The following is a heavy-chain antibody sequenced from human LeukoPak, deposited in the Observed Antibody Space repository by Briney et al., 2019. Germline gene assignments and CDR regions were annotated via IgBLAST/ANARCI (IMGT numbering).Heavy chain of an antibody. J-gene: IGHJ4*02. Sequence: GGSLRLSCAASGFTFSTYEMNWVRQAPGKGLEWVSYISGSGSAIYYADSVKGRFTISRDNAKNSLYLQMNSLRAEDTAVYYCAKDRWELLGVDYWGQGTLVTVSS. CDR3: AKDRWELLGVDY. CDR1: GFTFSTYE. V-gene: IGHV3-48*03. D-gene: IGHD1-26*01. CDR2: ISGSGSAI.